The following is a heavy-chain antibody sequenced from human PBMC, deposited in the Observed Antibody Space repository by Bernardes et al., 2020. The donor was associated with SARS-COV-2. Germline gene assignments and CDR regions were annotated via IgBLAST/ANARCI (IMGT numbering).Heavy chain of an antibody. CDR2: ISYSGTNT. J-gene: IGHJ4*02. D-gene: IGHD6-19*01. CDR1: GFTFSSFA. Sequence: SLRLSCAASGFTFSSFAMGWVRQPPGKGLEWVSSISYSGTNTYYPDSVRGRFTISRDNSKNTLYLQMNSLRAEDTAVYYCAKDLIRVRSGGFDYWGQGTLVTVSS. V-gene: IGHV3-23*01. CDR3: AKDLIRVRSGGFDY.